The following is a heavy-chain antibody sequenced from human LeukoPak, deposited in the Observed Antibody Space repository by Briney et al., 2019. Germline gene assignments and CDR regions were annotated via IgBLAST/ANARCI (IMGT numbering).Heavy chain of an antibody. D-gene: IGHD3-22*01. CDR1: GYTFTGYY. CDR2: INPNSGGT. J-gene: IGHJ4*02. V-gene: IGHV1-2*06. CDR3: ASGARTHYYDGSGYYFDY. Sequence: ASVKVSCKASGYTFTGYYIHWVRQAPGRGLEWMGRINPNSGGTNYAQKFQGRVTMTRDTSITTAYMEVSRLRSDDTAVYYCASGARTHYYDGSGYYFDYWGQGTLVTVSS.